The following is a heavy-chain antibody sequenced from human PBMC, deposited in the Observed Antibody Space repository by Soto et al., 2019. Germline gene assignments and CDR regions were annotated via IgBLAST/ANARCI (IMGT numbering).Heavy chain of an antibody. Sequence: PGGSLRLSCAASGFTFSNAWMNWVRQAPGKGLEWVGRIESKINGETTDYAAPVKGRFTISRDDSKNTLYLQMNSLKSEDTAVYYCTATVITGYYFDYWGQGTLVTVSS. D-gene: IGHD4-17*01. V-gene: IGHV3-15*07. CDR2: IESKINGETT. CDR1: GFTFSNAW. CDR3: TATVITGYYFDY. J-gene: IGHJ4*02.